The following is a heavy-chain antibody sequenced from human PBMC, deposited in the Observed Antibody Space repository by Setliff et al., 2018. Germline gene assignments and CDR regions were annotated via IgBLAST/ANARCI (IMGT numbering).Heavy chain of an antibody. CDR1: GGSISIYY. Sequence: SETLSLTCTVSGGSISIYYWSWIRQPPGKGLEWIGYIYASGSTNYNPSLKSRVTLSVDTSKNQFSLKVSSVTDADTAVYYCARAPPNRYSGSYEYFYMDVWGKGTTVTVSS. V-gene: IGHV4-4*08. D-gene: IGHD1-26*01. J-gene: IGHJ6*03. CDR3: ARAPPNRYSGSYEYFYMDV. CDR2: IYASGST.